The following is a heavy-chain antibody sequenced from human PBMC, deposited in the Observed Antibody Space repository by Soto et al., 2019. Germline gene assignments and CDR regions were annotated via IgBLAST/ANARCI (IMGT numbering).Heavy chain of an antibody. CDR1: GGSISTYY. CDR2: IFYSGST. V-gene: IGHV4-59*12. CDR3: GAKPYNWNIWMVY. D-gene: IGHD1-1*01. J-gene: IGHJ4*02. Sequence: SETLSLTCTVSGGSISTYYWSWIRQPPGKGLEWIGYIFYSGSTNYNPSHKSRVTMSLDTPKNQFSLKLSSVTAADTAVYYCGAKPYNWNIWMVYWGPGIMVTVSS.